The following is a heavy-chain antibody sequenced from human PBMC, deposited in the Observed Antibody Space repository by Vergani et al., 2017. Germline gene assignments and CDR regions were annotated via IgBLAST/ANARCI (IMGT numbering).Heavy chain of an antibody. CDR3: VRDQVTMLRGRDALDI. J-gene: IGHJ3*02. CDR1: GFTFGYYA. Sequence: EVQLVESGGDLVQPGRSLRLSCTASGFTFGYYAMDWFRQAPGQGLEWVGGIRSKAYGQATIYAASVKGRFTISSDDSKSIAYLQMNNLQTEDTAMYYCVRDQVTMLRGRDALDIWGQGTMVTVSS. V-gene: IGHV3-49*03. D-gene: IGHD3-10*01. CDR2: IRSKAYGQAT.